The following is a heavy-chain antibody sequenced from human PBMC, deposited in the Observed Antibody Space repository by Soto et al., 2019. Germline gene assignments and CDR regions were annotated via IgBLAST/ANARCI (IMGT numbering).Heavy chain of an antibody. D-gene: IGHD6-13*01. J-gene: IGHJ6*02. CDR2: IIPIFGTA. V-gene: IGHV1-69*06. Sequence: SVKVSCKASGGTFSSYAISWVRQAPGQGLEWMGGIIPIFGTANYAQKFQGRVTITADKSTSTAYMELSSLRSEDTAVYYCASPVGKQQLVLVGLYYYYGMDVWGQGTTVTSP. CDR3: ASPVGKQQLVLVGLYYYYGMDV. CDR1: GGTFSSYA.